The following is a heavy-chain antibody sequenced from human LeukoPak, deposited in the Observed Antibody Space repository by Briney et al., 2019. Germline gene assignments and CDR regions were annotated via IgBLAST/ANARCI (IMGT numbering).Heavy chain of an antibody. J-gene: IGHJ5*02. V-gene: IGHV3-21*01. Sequence: GSLRLSCAASGFTFSSYSMNWVRQAPGKGLEWVTSISSSSSYIYYADSVKGRFTISRDNAKNSLYLQMNSLRAEDTAVYYCARDTYYYDSSGYYHWGQGTLVTVSS. CDR1: GFTFSSYS. CDR2: ISSSSSYI. CDR3: ARDTYYYDSSGYYH. D-gene: IGHD3-22*01.